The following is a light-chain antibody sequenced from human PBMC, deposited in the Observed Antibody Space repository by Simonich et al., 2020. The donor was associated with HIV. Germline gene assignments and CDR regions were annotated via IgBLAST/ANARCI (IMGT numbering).Light chain of an antibody. CDR2: WAS. V-gene: IGKV4-1*01. J-gene: IGKJ4*01. CDR1: QSVLYSSNNKNY. CDR3: QQYYSTPLT. Sequence: DIVMTQSPDSLAVSLGERATINSKSSQSVLYSSNNKNYIAWYQQKPGQPPKLLIYWASTRESGVPDRFSGSGSGTDFTLTISSLQAEDVAVYYCQQYYSTPLTFGGGTKVEIK.